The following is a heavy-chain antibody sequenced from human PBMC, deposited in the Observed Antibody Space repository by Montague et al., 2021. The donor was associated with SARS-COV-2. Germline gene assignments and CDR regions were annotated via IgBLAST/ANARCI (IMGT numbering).Heavy chain of an antibody. D-gene: IGHD3-3*01. CDR2: INRDGSER. CDR1: KFTFNDYW. J-gene: IGHJ4*02. CDR3: ARDEGYTYYDFWSGYFVY. V-gene: IGHV3-7*03. Sequence: SLRLSCAASKFTFNDYWMSWVRQAPGKGLEWLAHINRDGSERYYVDSVKGRFTISRDNAKNSLYLQMNSLSAEDTAVYYCARDEGYTYYDFWSGYFVYWGQGTLITVSS.